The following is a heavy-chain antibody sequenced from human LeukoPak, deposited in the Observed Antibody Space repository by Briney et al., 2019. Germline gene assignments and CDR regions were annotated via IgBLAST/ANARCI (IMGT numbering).Heavy chain of an antibody. D-gene: IGHD3-3*01. CDR2: ISYDGSNK. V-gene: IGHV3-30*03. J-gene: IGHJ4*02. Sequence: GRSLRLSCAASGFTFSSYGMHWVRQAPGKGLEWVAVISYDGSNKYYADSVKGRFTISRDNSKNTLYLQMNSLRAEDTAVYYCARGRAESDYFDYWGQGTLVTVSS. CDR3: ARGRAESDYFDY. CDR1: GFTFSSYG.